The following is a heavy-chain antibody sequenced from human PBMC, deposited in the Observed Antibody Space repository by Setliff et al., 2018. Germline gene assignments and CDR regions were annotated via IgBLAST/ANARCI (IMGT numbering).Heavy chain of an antibody. Sequence: PGGSLRLSCTASGLSYTNDWVSWVRQAPGKGLEWLASINPHGSEKYYADPVEGRFTISRDNAENSLYLEMNSLRVEDTAVYYCARDNTLFGVVITGSWFDPWGQGTLVTVSS. CDR3: ARDNTLFGVVITGSWFDP. D-gene: IGHD3-3*01. V-gene: IGHV3-7*01. CDR1: GLSYTNDW. CDR2: INPHGSEK. J-gene: IGHJ5*02.